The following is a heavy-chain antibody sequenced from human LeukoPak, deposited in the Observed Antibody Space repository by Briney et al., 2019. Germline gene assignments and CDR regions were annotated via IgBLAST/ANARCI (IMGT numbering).Heavy chain of an antibody. D-gene: IGHD5-18*01. V-gene: IGHV4-59*01. CDR3: ATRSDERGYSYGLFAFDI. Sequence: SETLSLTCTVSGGSISSYYWSWIRQPPGKGLEWIGYIYYGGSTNYNPSLKSRVTISVDTSKNQFSLKLSSVTAADTAVYYCATRSDERGYSYGLFAFDIWGQGTMVTVSS. J-gene: IGHJ3*02. CDR1: GGSISSYY. CDR2: IYYGGST.